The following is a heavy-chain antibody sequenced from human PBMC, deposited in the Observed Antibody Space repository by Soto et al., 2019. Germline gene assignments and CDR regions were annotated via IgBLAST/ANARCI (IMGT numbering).Heavy chain of an antibody. Sequence: PSETLSLTCTVSGGSVSSGSYYWSWIQQPPGKGLEWIGYIYYSGSTNYNPSLKSRVTISIDTSKNQFSLKLSSVTAADTAVYYCARVLPFLSSAYFDYWGQGTLVTVSS. J-gene: IGHJ4*02. D-gene: IGHD3-10*01. V-gene: IGHV4-61*01. CDR2: IYYSGST. CDR3: ARVLPFLSSAYFDY. CDR1: GGSVSSGSYY.